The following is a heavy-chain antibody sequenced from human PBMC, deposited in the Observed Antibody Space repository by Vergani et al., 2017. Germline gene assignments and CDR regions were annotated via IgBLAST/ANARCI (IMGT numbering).Heavy chain of an antibody. V-gene: IGHV3-7*01. CDR1: GFISSSYW. Sequence: EGQLVESGGDWVQRGGSLRLSCAASGFISSSYWMSWVRQAPGKGLEWVANVNQDGSEKYYVDSVRGRFTISRDNAKNSIYLQMNSLRAEDTAVYFCVRVPLIRRGSGNYGINNYHGMDVWGQGTTGIASS. CDR3: VRVPLIRRGSGNYGINNYHGMDV. CDR2: VNQDGSEK. D-gene: IGHD3-10*01. J-gene: IGHJ6*02.